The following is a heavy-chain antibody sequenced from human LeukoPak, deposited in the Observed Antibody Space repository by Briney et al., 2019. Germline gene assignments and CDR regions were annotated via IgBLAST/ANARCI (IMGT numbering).Heavy chain of an antibody. CDR1: GYTYTGYY. Sequence: GASVKVSCKASGYTYTGYYMHWVRQAPGQGLEWMGIINPSGGSTSYAQKFQGRVTMTRDMSTSTVYMELSSLRSEDTAVYYCAREGVVAAARNWFDPWGQGTLVTVSS. CDR3: AREGVVAAARNWFDP. J-gene: IGHJ5*02. CDR2: INPSGGST. D-gene: IGHD2-15*01. V-gene: IGHV1-46*01.